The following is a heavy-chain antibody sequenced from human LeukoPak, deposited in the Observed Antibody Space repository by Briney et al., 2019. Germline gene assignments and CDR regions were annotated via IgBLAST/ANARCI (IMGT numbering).Heavy chain of an antibody. Sequence: ASVKVSCKASGYTFTGYYMQWVRQAPGQGLEWMGWINPNSGGTNYAQKFQGRVTMTRDTSISTAYMELSRLRSDDTAVYYCARGEFAPGGSSGWYYFSNGSGSATEIDYWGQGTLVTVSS. CDR3: ARGEFAPGGSSGWYYFSNGSGSATEIDY. CDR2: INPNSGGT. D-gene: IGHD6-19*01. CDR1: GYTFTGYY. J-gene: IGHJ4*02. V-gene: IGHV1-2*02.